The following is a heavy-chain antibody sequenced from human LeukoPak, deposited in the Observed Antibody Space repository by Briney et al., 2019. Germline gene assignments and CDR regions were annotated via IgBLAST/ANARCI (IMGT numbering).Heavy chain of an antibody. CDR3: ARGFKGSSSWYPSDYYMDV. CDR2: IYYSGST. CDR1: GGSISSYY. D-gene: IGHD6-13*01. Sequence: PSETPSLTCTVSGGSISSYYWSWIRQPPGKGLEWIGYIYYSGSTYYNPSLKSRVTISVDTSKNQFSLKLSSVTAADTAVYYCARGFKGSSSWYPSDYYMDVWGKGTTVTVSS. V-gene: IGHV4-59*08. J-gene: IGHJ6*03.